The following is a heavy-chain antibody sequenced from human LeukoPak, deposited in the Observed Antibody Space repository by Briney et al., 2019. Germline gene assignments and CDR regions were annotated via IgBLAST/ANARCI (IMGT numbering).Heavy chain of an antibody. CDR1: GLTFSSYA. CDR3: AKMGEDFDWLLAPSNAFDI. V-gene: IGHV3-23*01. D-gene: IGHD3-9*01. Sequence: ESGGSLRLSCAASGLTFSSYAMSWVRQTPGKGLEWVSAISGSGGSTYYADSVKGRFTISRDNSKNTLYLQMNSLRAEDTAVYYCAKMGEDFDWLLAPSNAFDIWGQGTMVTVSS. CDR2: ISGSGGST. J-gene: IGHJ3*02.